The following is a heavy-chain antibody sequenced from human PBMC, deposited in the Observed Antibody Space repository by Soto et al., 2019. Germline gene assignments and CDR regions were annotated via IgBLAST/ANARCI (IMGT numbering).Heavy chain of an antibody. CDR1: GFTFSSYA. J-gene: IGHJ4*02. CDR2: ISGSGGST. D-gene: IGHD1-26*01. CDR3: AKDASARSGSYYFDY. Sequence: GGSLRLSCAASGFTFSSYAMSWVRQAPGKGLEWVSAISGSGGSTYYADSVKGRFTISRDNSKNMLYLQMNSLRAEDTAVYYCAKDASARSGSYYFDYWGQGTLVTVSS. V-gene: IGHV3-23*01.